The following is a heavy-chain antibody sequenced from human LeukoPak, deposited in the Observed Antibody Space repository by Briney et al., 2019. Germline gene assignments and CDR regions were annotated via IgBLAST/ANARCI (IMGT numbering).Heavy chain of an antibody. J-gene: IGHJ4*02. CDR3: ARGRTGAGKYYLDY. V-gene: IGHV3-23*01. D-gene: IGHD3/OR15-3a*01. CDR1: GFTFSTYA. CDR2: ISGSGATT. Sequence: GGSLRLSCAPSGFTFSTYAIIWVRQAPGKGLEWVSSISGSGATTYYPDTVKGRFTISRDNSKNTLHLQLSSLRVEDTATYFCARGRTGAGKYYLDYWGQGTLVTVSS.